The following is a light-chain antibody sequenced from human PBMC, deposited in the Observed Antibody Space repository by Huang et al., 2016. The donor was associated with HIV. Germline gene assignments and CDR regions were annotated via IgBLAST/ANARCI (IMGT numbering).Light chain of an antibody. CDR2: WAS. J-gene: IGKJ4*01. V-gene: IGKV4-1*01. CDR1: QSVLYSSNNKNY. Sequence: DLVMIQSPHPLAVSLGERATINCKSSQSVLYSSNNKNYLAWYQQKPGQPHKLLIYWASTRESGVPARFSGSGSGTDFTLTISSLQDEDVAVYYCQQYYSTPLTFGGGTKVEIK. CDR3: QQYYSTPLT.